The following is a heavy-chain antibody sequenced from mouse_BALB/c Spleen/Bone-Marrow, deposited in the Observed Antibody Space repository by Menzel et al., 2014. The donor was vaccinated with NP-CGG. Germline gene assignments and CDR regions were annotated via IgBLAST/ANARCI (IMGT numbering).Heavy chain of an antibody. J-gene: IGHJ4*01. V-gene: IGHV2-9*02. CDR1: GFSLTSYG. D-gene: IGHD2-3*01. CDR3: ARDGYYVSYYYAMDY. CDR2: IWAGGST. Sequence: VMLVESGPGLVAPSQSLSITCTVSGFSLTSYGVHWVRQPPGKGLEWLGVIWAGGSTNYNSALMSRLSISKDNSKSQVFLKMNSLQTDDTAMYYCARDGYYVSYYYAMDYWGQGTSVTVSS.